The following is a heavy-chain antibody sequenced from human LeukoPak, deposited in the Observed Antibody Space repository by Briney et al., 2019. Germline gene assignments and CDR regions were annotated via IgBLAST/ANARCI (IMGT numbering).Heavy chain of an antibody. Sequence: SETLSLTCTVSGGSISSGSYYWSWIRQPAGKGLEWIGRIYTSGSTNYNPSLKSRVTISVDTSKNQFSPKLSSVTAADTAVYYCARGIAAAGKGDDYWGQGTLVTVSS. V-gene: IGHV4-61*02. CDR2: IYTSGST. CDR3: ARGIAAAGKGDDY. J-gene: IGHJ4*02. CDR1: GGSISSGSYY. D-gene: IGHD6-13*01.